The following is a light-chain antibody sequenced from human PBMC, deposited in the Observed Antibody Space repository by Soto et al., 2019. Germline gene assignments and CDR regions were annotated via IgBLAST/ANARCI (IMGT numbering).Light chain of an antibody. V-gene: IGKV1-5*03. CDR3: QPYNNWLGA. Sequence: DIQMTQSPSTLSASVGDRVTITCRASESISNFLAWYQQKPGKAPNLLIYKASSLESGVPSRFSGSGSGTEFTLTISSLQPDDFATYYCQPYNNWLGAFGQGTKVDIK. CDR1: ESISNF. CDR2: KAS. J-gene: IGKJ1*01.